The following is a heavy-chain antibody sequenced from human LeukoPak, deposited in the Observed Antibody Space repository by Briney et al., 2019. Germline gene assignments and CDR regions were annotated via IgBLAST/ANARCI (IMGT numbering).Heavy chain of an antibody. J-gene: IGHJ4*02. CDR1: GGSFSGYY. CDR2: INHSGST. V-gene: IGHV4-34*01. D-gene: IGHD5-18*01. Sequence: PSETLSLTCAVYGGSFSGYYWSWIRQPPGKGLEWIGEINHSGSTNYNPSLKSRVTISVDTSKNQFSLKLSSVTAADTAVYYCARTRGYSYGQVFIYWGQGTLVTVSS. CDR3: ARTRGYSYGQVFIY.